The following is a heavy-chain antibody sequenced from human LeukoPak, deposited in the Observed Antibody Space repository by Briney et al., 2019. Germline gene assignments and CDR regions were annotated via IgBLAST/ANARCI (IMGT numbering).Heavy chain of an antibody. CDR2: INSDGSST. Sequence: PGGSLRLSCAASGFTFSSYWMHWVRQAPGKGLVWVSRINSDGSSTSYADSVKGRFTISRDNAKNTLYLQMNSLRAEDTAVYYCAREYFYDSSGYRPNDAFDIWGQGTMVTVSS. J-gene: IGHJ3*02. CDR1: GFTFSSYW. V-gene: IGHV3-74*01. CDR3: AREYFYDSSGYRPNDAFDI. D-gene: IGHD3-22*01.